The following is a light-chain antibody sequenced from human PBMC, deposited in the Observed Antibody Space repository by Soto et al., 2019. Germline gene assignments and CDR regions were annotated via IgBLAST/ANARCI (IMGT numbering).Light chain of an antibody. V-gene: IGKV1-39*01. Sequence: DIQMTQSPSSLSASVGDRVTITCRASQSISSYLNWYQQKPGKAPKLLIYAASSLQSGVPSRFSGSGSETDFTLTITSLQPEDFATYCCQHSYSTRWTFGQGTKVEIK. CDR1: QSISSY. CDR3: QHSYSTRWT. J-gene: IGKJ1*01. CDR2: AAS.